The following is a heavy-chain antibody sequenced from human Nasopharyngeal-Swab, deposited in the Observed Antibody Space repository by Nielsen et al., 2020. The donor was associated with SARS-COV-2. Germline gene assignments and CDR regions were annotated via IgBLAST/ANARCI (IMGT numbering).Heavy chain of an antibody. CDR1: GFTFSNFW. CDR2: IKQDGSEQ. CDR3: ARGGSWFDS. D-gene: IGHD1-26*01. V-gene: IGHV3-7*03. Sequence: GESLKISCAAPGFTFSNFWMTWVRQAPGKGLEWVANIKQDGSEQKYVDSVKGRFTISRDNAKNSLFLQMNSLRGDDTAIYYCARGGSWFDSWGPGTLVTVSS. J-gene: IGHJ5*01.